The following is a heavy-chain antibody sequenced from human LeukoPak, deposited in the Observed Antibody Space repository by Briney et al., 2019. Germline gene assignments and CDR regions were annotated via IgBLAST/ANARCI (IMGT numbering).Heavy chain of an antibody. D-gene: IGHD3-22*01. Sequence: SETLSLTCTVSGGSISSSSYYWGWIRQPPGKGLEWIGSIYYSGSTYYNPSLKSRVTISVDTSKNQFSLKLSSVTAADTAVYYCARGKPSYYYDSSGQRFDYWGQGTLVTVSS. V-gene: IGHV4-39*01. CDR1: GGSISSSSYY. CDR2: IYYSGST. J-gene: IGHJ4*02. CDR3: ARGKPSYYYDSSGQRFDY.